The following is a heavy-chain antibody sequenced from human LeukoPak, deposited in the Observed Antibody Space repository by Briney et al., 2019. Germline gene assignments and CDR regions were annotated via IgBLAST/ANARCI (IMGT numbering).Heavy chain of an antibody. V-gene: IGHV1-46*01. J-gene: IGHJ4*02. D-gene: IGHD5-12*01. Sequence: GASVKVSCKASGYTFTSYYMHWVRQAPGQGLEWMGIINPSGGSTCYAQKFQGRVTMTRDMSTSTVYMELSSLRSEDTAVYYCARDQGRGYSGYAPPVDDLYYFDYWGQGTLVTVSS. CDR1: GYTFTSYY. CDR2: INPSGGST. CDR3: ARDQGRGYSGYAPPVDDLYYFDY.